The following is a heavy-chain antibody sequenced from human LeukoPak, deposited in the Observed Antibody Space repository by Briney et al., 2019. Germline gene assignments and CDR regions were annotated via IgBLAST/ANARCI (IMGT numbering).Heavy chain of an antibody. Sequence: GGSLGLSCAASGFTFSSYAMSWDRQAPGKGLEWVSVISGSGGSTYYADSVKGRFTISRDNSKNTLYLQMNSLRAEDTAVYYCAKNLPPVVVPAAFFDYWGQGTLVTVSS. CDR1: GFTFSSYA. CDR2: ISGSGGST. J-gene: IGHJ4*02. CDR3: AKNLPPVVVPAAFFDY. D-gene: IGHD2-2*01. V-gene: IGHV3-23*01.